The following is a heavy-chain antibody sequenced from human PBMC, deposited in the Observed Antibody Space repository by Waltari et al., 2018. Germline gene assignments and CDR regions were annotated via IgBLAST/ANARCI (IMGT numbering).Heavy chain of an antibody. CDR1: GYTFTSFG. D-gene: IGHD1-20*01. CDR3: ARGGAITETTSPDY. Sequence: QVQLVQSGAEVKKPGASLKVSCKTSGYTFTSFGASWVRQAPGQGLEWVGWISGHTGYPKSAQPFQDRVTLTTDTSTNTASMELRNLGSDDTAIYYCARGGAITETTSPDYWGQGTLVTVSS. CDR2: ISGHTGYP. J-gene: IGHJ4*02. V-gene: IGHV1-18*01.